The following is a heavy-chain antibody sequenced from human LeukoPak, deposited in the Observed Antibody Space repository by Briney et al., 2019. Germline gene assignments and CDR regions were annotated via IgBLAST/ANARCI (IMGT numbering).Heavy chain of an antibody. J-gene: IGHJ4*02. CDR1: GGSFSGYY. Sequence: KPSETLSLTCAVYGGSFSGYYWSWIRQPPGKGLEWIGEINHSGSTNYNPSLKSRVTISVDTSKNQFSLKLSSVTAADTAVYYCARGRAPYSLYYDSARPYYFDYWGQGTLVTVSS. V-gene: IGHV4-34*01. CDR3: ARGRAPYSLYYDSARPYYFDY. CDR2: INHSGST. D-gene: IGHD3-22*01.